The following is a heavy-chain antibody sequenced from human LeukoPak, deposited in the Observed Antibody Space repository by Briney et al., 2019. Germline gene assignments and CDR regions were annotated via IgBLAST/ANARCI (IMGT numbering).Heavy chain of an antibody. J-gene: IGHJ4*02. CDR3: ARGYYDFWSGQRWYYFDY. D-gene: IGHD3-3*01. V-gene: IGHV4-59*08. Sequence: ETLSLTCTVSGGSISSYYWSWIRQPPGKGLEWIGYLYYSGSTNYNPSLKSRVTISVDTSKNQFSLKLSSVTAADTAVYYCARGYYDFWSGQRWYYFDYWGQGTLVTVSS. CDR1: GGSISSYY. CDR2: LYYSGST.